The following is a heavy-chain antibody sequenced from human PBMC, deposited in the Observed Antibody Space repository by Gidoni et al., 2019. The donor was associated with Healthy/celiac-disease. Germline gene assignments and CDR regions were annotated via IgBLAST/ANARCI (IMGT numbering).Heavy chain of an antibody. CDR3: ARDLFSGSYNY. CDR2: INHSGST. D-gene: IGHD1-26*01. Sequence: QVQLQQWGAGLLKPSETLSLTCAVYGGSFSGYYWSWIRQPPGKGLEWIGEINHSGSTNYNPSLKSRVTRSVDTSKNQFSLKLSSVTAADTAVYYCARDLFSGSYNYWGQGTLVTVSS. V-gene: IGHV4-34*01. J-gene: IGHJ4*02. CDR1: GGSFSGYY.